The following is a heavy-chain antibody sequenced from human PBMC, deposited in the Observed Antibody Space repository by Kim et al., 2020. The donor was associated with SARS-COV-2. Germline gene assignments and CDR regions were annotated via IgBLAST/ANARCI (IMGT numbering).Heavy chain of an antibody. D-gene: IGHD3-16*01. V-gene: IGHV3-9*01. Sequence: KGRFTISRDNAKKSLYLQMNSLVAEDTALYYCAKGIWGSGYYYYYYYMGVWGKGTTVTVSS. CDR3: AKGIWGSGYYYYYYYMGV. J-gene: IGHJ6*03.